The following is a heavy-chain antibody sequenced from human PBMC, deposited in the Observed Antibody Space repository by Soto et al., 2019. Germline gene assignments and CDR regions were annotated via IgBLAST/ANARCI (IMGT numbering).Heavy chain of an antibody. CDR1: GFTFNTYD. CDR2: ISYDGTTK. D-gene: IGHD2-2*01. J-gene: IGHJ6*02. V-gene: IGHV3-30*03. CDR3: ARVGSSAANRGGGMDV. Sequence: QVQLVESGGGVVQPEGSLRVSCAASGFTFNTYDLHWVRQAPGKGLEWVAVISYDGTTKYYADSVKGRFTISRDNSKKMLYLQMNNLRGDDTAVYYCARVGSSAANRGGGMDVWGQGTRVTVSS.